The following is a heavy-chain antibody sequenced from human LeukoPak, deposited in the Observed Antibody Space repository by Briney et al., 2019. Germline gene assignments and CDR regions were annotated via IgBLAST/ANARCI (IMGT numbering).Heavy chain of an antibody. J-gene: IGHJ4*02. D-gene: IGHD1-26*01. CDR2: ISHSGVST. V-gene: IGHV3-23*01. CDR3: AKDQNWEGGY. Sequence: GGSLRLSCAASGFTFSNHDMTWIRQAPGKGLEWVSVISHSGVSTNYADSVKGRFTISRDNSKNTVYLQMNSLRVEDTAVYYCAKDQNWEGGYWGQGTLVTVSS. CDR1: GFTFSNHD.